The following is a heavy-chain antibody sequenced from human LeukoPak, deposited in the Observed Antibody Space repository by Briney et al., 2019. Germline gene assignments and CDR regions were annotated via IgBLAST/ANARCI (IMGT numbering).Heavy chain of an antibody. CDR1: GGTFSSYA. J-gene: IGHJ4*02. CDR2: IIPIFGTA. V-gene: IGHV1-69*05. Sequence: SVKVTCKASGGTFSSYAISWVRQAPGQGLEWMGRIIPIFGTANYAQKFQGRVTITTDESTSTAYMELSSLRSEDTAVYYCAGEDCSGGSCYHDYWGQGTLVTVSS. D-gene: IGHD2-15*01. CDR3: AGEDCSGGSCYHDY.